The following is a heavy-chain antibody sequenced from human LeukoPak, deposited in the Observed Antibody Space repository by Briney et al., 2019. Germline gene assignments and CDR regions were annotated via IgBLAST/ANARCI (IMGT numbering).Heavy chain of an antibody. D-gene: IGHD2-15*01. Sequence: PGGSLRLSCAASGFTFDDYAMHWVRQAPGKGLEWVSLISWDGGSTYYADSVKGRFTISRDNSKNSLYLQMNSLRAEDTALYYCAKDIGAGYCSGGSCHRRRGMDVWGQGTTVTVSS. CDR1: GFTFDDYA. CDR3: AKDIGAGYCSGGSCHRRRGMDV. J-gene: IGHJ6*02. V-gene: IGHV3-43D*03. CDR2: ISWDGGST.